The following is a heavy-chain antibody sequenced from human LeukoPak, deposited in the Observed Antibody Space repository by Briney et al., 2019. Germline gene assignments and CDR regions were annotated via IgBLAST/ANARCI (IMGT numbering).Heavy chain of an antibody. D-gene: IGHD4-17*01. CDR3: ARQGEVGDYFDY. CDR2: IYYSGST. J-gene: IGHJ4*02. Sequence: SETPSLTCTVSGGSISSYYWSWIRQPPGKGLEWIGYIYYSGSTNYNPSLKSRVTISVDTSKNQFSLKLSSVTAADTAVYYCARQGEVGDYFDYWGQGTPVTVSS. CDR1: GGSISSYY. V-gene: IGHV4-59*08.